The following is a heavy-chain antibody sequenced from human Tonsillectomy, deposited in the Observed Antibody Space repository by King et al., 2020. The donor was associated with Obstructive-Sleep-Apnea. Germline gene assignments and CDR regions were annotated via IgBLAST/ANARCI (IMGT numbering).Heavy chain of an antibody. CDR3: ASTLAYCGGDCYSVDF. J-gene: IGHJ4*02. D-gene: IGHD2-21*02. CDR1: GGSISGYY. V-gene: IGHV4-59*01. Sequence: QLQESGPGLVKPSETLSLTCSVSGGSISGYYLSWIRQPPGKGLEWIGDIYGSGSTNYNPSLKRRFTISVDMSKSQFSLRLGSGTAADQAVYYCASTLAYCGGDCYSVDFWGQGTLVSVSS. CDR2: IYGSGST.